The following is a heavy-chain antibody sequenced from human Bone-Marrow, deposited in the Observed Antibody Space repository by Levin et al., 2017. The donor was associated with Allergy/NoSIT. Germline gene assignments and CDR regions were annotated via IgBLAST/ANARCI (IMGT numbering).Heavy chain of an antibody. CDR2: IWYDGSNK. J-gene: IGHJ1*01. V-gene: IGHV3-33*06. CDR1: GITLSSYG. D-gene: IGHD1-26*01. CDR3: AKGGVGYRGICFQH. Sequence: AGGSLRLSCLASGITLSSYGMHWVRQAPGKGLEWVAVIWYDGSNKYYGDSVKGRFTISRDTSKNTLYLQMNSLRAEDTAVYYCAKGGVGYRGICFQHWGQGTLVTVSS.